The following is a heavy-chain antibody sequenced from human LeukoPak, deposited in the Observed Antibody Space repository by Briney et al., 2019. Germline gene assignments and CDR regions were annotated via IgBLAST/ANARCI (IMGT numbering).Heavy chain of an antibody. CDR1: GFTFDDYT. CDR2: ISWDGGNT. V-gene: IGHV3-43*01. D-gene: IGHD3-10*01. Sequence: GGSLRLSCAASGFTFDDYTMHWVRQAPGKGLEWVSLISWDGGNTCYADSVKGRFTISRDNSKNSLYLQMNSLRTEDAALYYCAKTYPSYSHYFDYWGQGTLVTVSS. J-gene: IGHJ4*02. CDR3: AKTYPSYSHYFDY.